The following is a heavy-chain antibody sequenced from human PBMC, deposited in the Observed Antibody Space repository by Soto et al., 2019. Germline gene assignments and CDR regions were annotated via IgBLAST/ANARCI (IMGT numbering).Heavy chain of an antibody. Sequence: SETLSLTCTVSGGSISNHYWSWIRQPPGKGLEWIGYVFYSGSTNYNPSLKSRVAISVDTSRNQFSLRLSSVTPADTAVYYCARGDGDYHDGNGYLGRHWGQGTRVTVSS. D-gene: IGHD3-22*01. CDR1: GGSISNHY. V-gene: IGHV4-59*11. CDR2: VFYSGST. CDR3: ARGDGDYHDGNGYLGRH. J-gene: IGHJ4*02.